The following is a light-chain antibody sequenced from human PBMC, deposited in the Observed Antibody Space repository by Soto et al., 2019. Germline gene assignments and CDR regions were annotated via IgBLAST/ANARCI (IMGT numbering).Light chain of an antibody. J-gene: IGLJ1*01. CDR2: QVS. CDR3: SSYTRSNAFNV. Sequence: QSALTQPASVSGSPGQSITISCTGTSSDVGGYYYVSWYQHHPGKAPKLMIYQVSNRPSGVSNRFSGSKSVNTASLTISGLQAEDETDYCCSSYTRSNAFNVFGTGTKLTVL. V-gene: IGLV2-14*01. CDR1: SSDVGGYYY.